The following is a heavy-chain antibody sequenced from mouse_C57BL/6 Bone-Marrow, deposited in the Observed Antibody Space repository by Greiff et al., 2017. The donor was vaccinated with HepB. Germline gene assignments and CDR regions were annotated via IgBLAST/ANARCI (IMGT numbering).Heavy chain of an antibody. Sequence: EVQLQQSGAELVRPGASVKLSCTASGFNIKDDYMHWVKQRPEQGLEWIGWIDPENGDTEYASKFQGKATITADTSSHTAYLQLSSLTSEDTAVYYCTTWITTVVAGFDYWGQGTTLTVSS. J-gene: IGHJ2*01. D-gene: IGHD1-1*01. CDR1: GFNIKDDY. V-gene: IGHV14-4*01. CDR3: TTWITTVVAGFDY. CDR2: IDPENGDT.